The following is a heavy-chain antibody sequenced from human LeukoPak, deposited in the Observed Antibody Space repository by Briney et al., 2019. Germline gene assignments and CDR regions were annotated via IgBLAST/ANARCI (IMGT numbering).Heavy chain of an antibody. D-gene: IGHD6-19*01. Sequence: GGSLRLSCAASGFTFDDYGMSWVRQAAGKGLEWVSGINWNGGSTGYADSVKGRFTISRDNAKNSLYLQMNSLRVEDTTSYYCAEVYSSGWYYFDYWGQGTLVTVSS. CDR2: INWNGGST. V-gene: IGHV3-20*04. CDR3: AEVYSSGWYYFDY. J-gene: IGHJ4*02. CDR1: GFTFDDYG.